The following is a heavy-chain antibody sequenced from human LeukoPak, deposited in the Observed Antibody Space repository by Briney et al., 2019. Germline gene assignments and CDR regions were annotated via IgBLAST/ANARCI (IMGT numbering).Heavy chain of an antibody. J-gene: IGHJ3*02. D-gene: IGHD3-3*01. CDR1: RFTFSSYW. CDR2: IKQDGSEK. Sequence: GGSLRLSCAASRFTFSSYWMSWVRQAPGKGLEWVANIKQDGSEKYYVDSVKGRFTISRDNAKNSLYLQMNSLRAEDTAVYYCATDGRFSDAFDIWGQGTMVTVSS. V-gene: IGHV3-7*03. CDR3: ATDGRFSDAFDI.